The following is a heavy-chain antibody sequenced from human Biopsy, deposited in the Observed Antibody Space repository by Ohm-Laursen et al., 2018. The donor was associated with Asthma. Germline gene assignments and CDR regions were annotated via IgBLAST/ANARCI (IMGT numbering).Heavy chain of an antibody. D-gene: IGHD3-3*01. CDR3: AKDTEGRYDFWSGLSYNYYGMDV. CDR2: ISYDGSNK. CDR1: GFTFSSYG. V-gene: IGHV3-30*18. J-gene: IGHJ6*02. Sequence: SLRLSCSASGFTFSSYGMNWVRQAPGKGLEWVAVISYDGSNKYYADSVKGRFTTSRDNSKNTLYLQMNSLRAEDTAVYYCAKDTEGRYDFWSGLSYNYYGMDVWGQGTTVTVSS.